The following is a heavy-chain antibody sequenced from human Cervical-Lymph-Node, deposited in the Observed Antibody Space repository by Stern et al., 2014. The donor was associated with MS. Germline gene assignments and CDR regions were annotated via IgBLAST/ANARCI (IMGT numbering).Heavy chain of an antibody. CDR2: IWYDGSNK. V-gene: IGHV3-33*01. CDR3: ARVSRSSGWYFDY. CDR1: GFTFSSSG. D-gene: IGHD6-19*01. Sequence: VQLVESGGGVVQPGRSLRLSCAASGFTFSSSGMHWVRQAPGKGLEWVAVIWYDGSNKYYADSVKGRFTISRDNSKNTLYLQMNSLRAEDTAVYYCARVSRSSGWYFDYWGQGTLVTVSS. J-gene: IGHJ4*02.